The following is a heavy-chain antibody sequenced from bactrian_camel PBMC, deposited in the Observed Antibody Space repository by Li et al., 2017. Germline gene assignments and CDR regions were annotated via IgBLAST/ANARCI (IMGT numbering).Heavy chain of an antibody. D-gene: IGHD4*01. J-gene: IGHJ4*01. CDR2: ISAAGGTQRI. CDR3: AGGPNAACDRY. V-gene: IGHV3S1*01. CDR1: GLLYDRYC. Sequence: HVQLVESGGGSVQAGGSLRLSCAASGLLYDRYCMGWFRQTPGGYERQGVAAISAAGGTQRIYYADSVKGRFTISQDIVKNTMSLQMNSLKPEDSAMYYCAGGPNAACDRYRGQGTQVTVS.